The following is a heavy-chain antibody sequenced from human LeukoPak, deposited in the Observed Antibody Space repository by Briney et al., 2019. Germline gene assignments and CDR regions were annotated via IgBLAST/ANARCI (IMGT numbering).Heavy chain of an antibody. CDR2: INHSGST. Sequence: SETLSLTCGVYGGSFSGYYWSWIRQPPGKGLEWIGEINHSGSTNYNPSLKSRVTISVDTSKNQFSLKLSSVTAADTAVYYCARRPPYDSWGQGTLVTVSS. J-gene: IGHJ5*02. CDR1: GGSFSGYY. CDR3: ARRPPYDS. D-gene: IGHD3-3*01. V-gene: IGHV4-34*01.